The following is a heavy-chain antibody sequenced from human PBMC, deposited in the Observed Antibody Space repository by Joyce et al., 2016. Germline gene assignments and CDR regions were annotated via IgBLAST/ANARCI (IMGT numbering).Heavy chain of an antibody. CDR1: GFTLSGFS. V-gene: IGHV3-21*01. D-gene: IGHD3-10*01. CDR3: ARDFNYGSGTNYYFAMDV. J-gene: IGHJ6*02. CDR2: ISSSSSQI. Sequence: EVKLVESGGGLVKPGGSLRLSCAASGFTLSGFSMNWVRQAPGKGPEWVAGISSSSSQIDYADSVKGRFTASRDNAKNSLYLQRNSLRAEDTAVYYCARDFNYGSGTNYYFAMDVWGQGTIVTVSS.